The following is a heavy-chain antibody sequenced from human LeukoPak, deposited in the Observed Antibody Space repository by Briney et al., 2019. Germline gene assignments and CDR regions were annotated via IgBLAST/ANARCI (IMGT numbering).Heavy chain of an antibody. V-gene: IGHV4-38-2*02. CDR3: ARGFRGPNFDY. CDR2: IHYSGST. D-gene: IGHD3-10*01. J-gene: IGHJ4*02. CDR1: GYSISSGFY. Sequence: SETLSLTCTVSGYSISSGFYWGWIRQPPGEGLQYIGSIHYSGSTFYNPSLKSRVTIPVDTSKNQFSLRLSSVTAADTAVYYCARGFRGPNFDYWGQGTLVTVSS.